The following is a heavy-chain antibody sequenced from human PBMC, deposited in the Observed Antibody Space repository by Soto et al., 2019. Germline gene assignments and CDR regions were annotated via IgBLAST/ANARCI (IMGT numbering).Heavy chain of an antibody. D-gene: IGHD3-22*01. CDR3: ARVTGEAQRMYYYDSSGYYYPPYYYYGMDV. CDR2: INHSGST. V-gene: IGHV4-34*01. CDR1: GGSFSGYY. J-gene: IGHJ6*02. Sequence: PSETLSLTCAVYGGSFSGYYWSWIRQPPGKGLEWIGEINHSGSTNYNPSLKSRVTISVDTSKNQFSLKLSSMTAADTAVYYCARVTGEAQRMYYYDSSGYYYPPYYYYGMDVWGQGTTVT.